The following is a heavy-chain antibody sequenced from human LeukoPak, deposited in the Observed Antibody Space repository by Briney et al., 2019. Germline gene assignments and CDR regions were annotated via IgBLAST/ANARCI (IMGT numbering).Heavy chain of an antibody. V-gene: IGHV4-38-2*02. Sequence: SETLSLTCTVSGYSISSGYYWGWIRQPPGKGLEWIGRIYTSGSTNYNPSLKSRVTISVDTSKNQFSLKLSSVTAADTAVCYCARDLGYYDSSGYTNWFDPWGQGTLVTVSS. CDR2: IYTSGST. CDR1: GYSISSGYY. D-gene: IGHD3-22*01. J-gene: IGHJ5*02. CDR3: ARDLGYYDSSGYTNWFDP.